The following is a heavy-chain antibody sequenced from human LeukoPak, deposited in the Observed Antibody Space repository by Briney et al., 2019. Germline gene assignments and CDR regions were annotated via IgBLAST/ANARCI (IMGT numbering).Heavy chain of an antibody. CDR1: GFTFSRYA. V-gene: IGHV3-23*01. J-gene: IGHJ6*03. CDR3: ARESGLLYGVRAPLYYYMDV. D-gene: IGHD2-2*02. CDR2: ISGSGTNT. Sequence: GGSLRLSCAASGFTFSRYAMSWVRQAPGKGLEWVSAISGSGTNTYYADSVKGRFTISRDNSKKTLYLQMNSLRAEDTAVYYCARESGLLYGVRAPLYYYMDVWGKGTTVTVSS.